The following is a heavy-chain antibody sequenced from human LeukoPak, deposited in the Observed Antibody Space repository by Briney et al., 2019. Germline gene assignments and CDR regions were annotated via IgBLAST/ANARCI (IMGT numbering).Heavy chain of an antibody. CDR3: ARHLAVAGNWFDP. J-gene: IGHJ5*02. CDR2: IYYSGST. CDR1: GGSISSSSYY. Sequence: SETLSLTCTVSGGSISSSSYYWGWIRQPPGMGLEWIGSIYYSGSTYYNPSLKSRVTISADTSKNQFSLKLSSVTAADTAVYYCARHLAVAGNWFDPWGQGTLVTVSS. V-gene: IGHV4-39*01. D-gene: IGHD6-19*01.